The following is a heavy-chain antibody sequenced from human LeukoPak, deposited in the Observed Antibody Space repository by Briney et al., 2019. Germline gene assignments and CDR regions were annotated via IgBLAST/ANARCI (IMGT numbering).Heavy chain of an antibody. V-gene: IGHV4-59*01. Sequence: PSETLSLTCTVSGGSISSSSWSWVRQDPGKRLEWIGFIWYSGDTDYNPSLRSRVTISVDTSKNQFSLKLNSVTAADTAVYYYARDDHSPHYHYAMGVWGQGITVTVSS. J-gene: IGHJ6*02. CDR1: GGSISSSS. D-gene: IGHD4-11*01. CDR3: ARDDHSPHYHYAMGV. CDR2: IWYSGDT.